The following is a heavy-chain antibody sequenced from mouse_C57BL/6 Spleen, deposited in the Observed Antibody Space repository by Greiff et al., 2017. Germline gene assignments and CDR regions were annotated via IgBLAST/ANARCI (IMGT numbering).Heavy chain of an antibody. CDR2: INPSTGGT. V-gene: IGHV1-42*01. CDR3: ARSVYYDYDVFAY. Sequence: VQLKQSGPELVKPGASVKISCKASGYSFTGYYMNWVKQSPEKSLEWIGEINPSTGGTTYNQKFKAKATLTVDKSSSTAYMQLKSLTSEDSAVYYCARSVYYDYDVFAYWGQGTLVTVSA. CDR1: GYSFTGYY. J-gene: IGHJ3*01. D-gene: IGHD2-4*01.